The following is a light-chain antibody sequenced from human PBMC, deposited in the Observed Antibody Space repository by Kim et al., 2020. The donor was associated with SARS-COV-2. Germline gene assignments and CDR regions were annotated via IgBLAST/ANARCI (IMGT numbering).Light chain of an antibody. J-gene: IGLJ1*01. V-gene: IGLV3-19*01. CDR1: SLRSYY. CDR3: NSRDSSSNHLV. CDR2: GKN. Sequence: ALRQTVRITCQGDSLRSYYASWYQQKPGQAAVLVIYGKNNRPSGIPDRFSGSSSGNTASLTITGAQAEDEADYYCNSRDSSSNHLVFGTGTKVTVL.